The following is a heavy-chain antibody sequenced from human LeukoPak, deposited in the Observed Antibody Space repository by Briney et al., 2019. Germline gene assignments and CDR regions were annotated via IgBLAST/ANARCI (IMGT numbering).Heavy chain of an antibody. CDR2: IYYSGST. CDR1: GGSISSYY. Sequence: SETLSLTCTVSGGSISSYYWSWIRQPPGKGLEWIGYIYYSGSTNYNPSLNSRVTISVDTSKNQFSLKLSSVTAADTAVYYCARDYVRSGYYYWFDPWGQGTLVTVSS. CDR3: ARDYVRSGYYYWFDP. J-gene: IGHJ5*02. D-gene: IGHD3-22*01. V-gene: IGHV4-59*01.